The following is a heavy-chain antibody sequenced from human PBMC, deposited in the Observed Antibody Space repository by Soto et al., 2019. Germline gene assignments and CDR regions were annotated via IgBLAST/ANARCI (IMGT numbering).Heavy chain of an antibody. CDR2: INPNSGVT. J-gene: IGHJ6*02. CDR1: GYSFTGYY. Sequence: QVQLVQSGPAVKKAGASVKVSCKASGYSFTGYYMHWVRQAPGQGLEWMGWINPNSGVTNYAQTFQGRVTMTRDTSVSTADMELGRRKSDDTAVDFCARIEWEHPGDDNYDMDAWGHGTTVTVSS. CDR3: ARIEWEHPGDDNYDMDA. D-gene: IGHD1-26*01. V-gene: IGHV1-2*02.